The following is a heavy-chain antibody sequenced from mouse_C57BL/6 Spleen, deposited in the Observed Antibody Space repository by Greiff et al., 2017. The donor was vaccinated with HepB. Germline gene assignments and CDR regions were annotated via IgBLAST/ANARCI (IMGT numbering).Heavy chain of an antibody. V-gene: IGHV14-2*01. D-gene: IGHD3-2*02. Sequence: VPLPQSGAELVKPGASVKLSCTASGFNIKDYYMHWVKQRTEKCLEWIGRIDPEDGETKYAPKFQGKATITADTSSNTAYLQLSSLTSEDTAVYYCASTAQDAFDYWGQGTTLTVSS. CDR2: IDPEDGET. J-gene: IGHJ2*01. CDR1: GFNIKDYY. CDR3: ASTAQDAFDY.